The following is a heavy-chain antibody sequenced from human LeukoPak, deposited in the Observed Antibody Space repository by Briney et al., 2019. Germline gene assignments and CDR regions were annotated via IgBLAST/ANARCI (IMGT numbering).Heavy chain of an antibody. CDR1: GYSFTNYW. Sequence: GESLKISCKGSGYSFTNYWIGWVRQMPGKGLEWMGIIYPDYSDTRYSPSFQGQVTISADKSISTAYLQWSSLKASDTAMYYCARHGDTAMGLSGMDVWGQGTTVTVSS. J-gene: IGHJ6*02. CDR2: IYPDYSDT. V-gene: IGHV5-51*01. D-gene: IGHD5-18*01. CDR3: ARHGDTAMGLSGMDV.